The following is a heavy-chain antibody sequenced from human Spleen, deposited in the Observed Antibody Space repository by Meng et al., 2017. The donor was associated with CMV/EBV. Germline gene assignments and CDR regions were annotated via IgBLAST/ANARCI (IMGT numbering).Heavy chain of an antibody. CDR1: GFTFSTYS. J-gene: IGHJ5*02. V-gene: IGHV3-21*01. CDR3: TGGTRNSWFDP. Sequence: GESLKISCAASGFTFSTYSMNWVRQAPGKGLEWVSSISSSTTYVYYADSVKGRFTISRDNATHSVYLQMTSLRVEDTAVYYFTGGTRNSWFDPRGQGTLVTVSS. CDR2: ISSSTTYV. D-gene: IGHD2-8*02.